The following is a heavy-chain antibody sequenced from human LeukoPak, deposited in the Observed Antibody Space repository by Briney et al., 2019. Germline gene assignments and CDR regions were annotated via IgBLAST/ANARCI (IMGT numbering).Heavy chain of an antibody. V-gene: IGHV3-48*03. CDR2: ISSSSSTI. D-gene: IGHD1-26*01. Sequence: PGGSLRLSCAASGFSFSSFEMNWVRQAPGKGLEWVSYISSSSSTIYYADSVKGRFTISRDNAKNSLYLQMNSLRAEDTAVYYCASAPAGWELLYFDYWGQGTLVTVSS. CDR1: GFSFSSFE. CDR3: ASAPAGWELLYFDY. J-gene: IGHJ4*02.